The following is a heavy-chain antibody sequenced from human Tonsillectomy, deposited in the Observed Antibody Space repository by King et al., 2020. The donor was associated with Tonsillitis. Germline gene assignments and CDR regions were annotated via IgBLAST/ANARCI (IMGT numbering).Heavy chain of an antibody. Sequence: VQLVESGGNLVKPGGSLRLSCAASGFTFSDYYMSWIRQAPGKGLEWISSISSSSSHINYADSAKGRFTISRDNAKNSLFLQMNSLRADDTAVYYCAGLSDFWSDQNWFDSWGQGTLVTVSS. CDR2: ISSSSSHI. D-gene: IGHD3-3*01. V-gene: IGHV3-11*05. CDR3: AGLSDFWSDQNWFDS. J-gene: IGHJ5*01. CDR1: GFTFSDYY.